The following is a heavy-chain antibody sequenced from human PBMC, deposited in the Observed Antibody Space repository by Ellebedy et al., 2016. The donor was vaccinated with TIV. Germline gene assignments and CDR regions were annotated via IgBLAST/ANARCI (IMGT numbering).Heavy chain of an antibody. CDR1: GATFSGSA. CDR2: ISAFNGDT. D-gene: IGHD2-15*01. CDR3: ARVIGLRDCSGDICSPPPPLDH. V-gene: IGHV1-18*01. Sequence: ASVKVSCKASGATFSGSAISWVRQAPGQGLEWMGWISAFNGDTNYVQKLQGRVTMTSDTSTITAYMELRSLRSDDTAVYYCARVIGLRDCSGDICSPPPPLDHWGQGALVTVSS. J-gene: IGHJ4*02.